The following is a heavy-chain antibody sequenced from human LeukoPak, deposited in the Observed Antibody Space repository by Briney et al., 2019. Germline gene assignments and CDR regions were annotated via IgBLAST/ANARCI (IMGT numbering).Heavy chain of an antibody. CDR1: GFTFSSYS. Sequence: GGSLRLSCAASGFTFSSYSMNWVRQAPGKGLEWVSSISSSSSYIYYADSVKGRFTISRDNAKNSLYLQMNSLTAADTAVYYCAKDRSIGTYYTFDHWGQGTLVTVSA. D-gene: IGHD1-26*01. CDR2: ISSSSSYI. V-gene: IGHV3-21*04. CDR3: AKDRSIGTYYTFDH. J-gene: IGHJ4*02.